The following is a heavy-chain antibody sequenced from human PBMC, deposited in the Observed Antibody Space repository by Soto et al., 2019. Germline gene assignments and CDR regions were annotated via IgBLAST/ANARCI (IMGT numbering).Heavy chain of an antibody. J-gene: IGHJ4*02. D-gene: IGHD6-13*01. V-gene: IGHV3-23*01. CDR3: AKDRERDAWYEDY. CDR2: ISGSDGST. Sequence: GGSLRLSCVASGFSFSSYAMTWVRQAPGKGLEWVSVISGSDGSTYYAHSVKGRFTISRDNSKNTLYLQMNSLGAEDTAVYYCAKDRERDAWYEDYWGQGTLVTVSS. CDR1: GFSFSSYA.